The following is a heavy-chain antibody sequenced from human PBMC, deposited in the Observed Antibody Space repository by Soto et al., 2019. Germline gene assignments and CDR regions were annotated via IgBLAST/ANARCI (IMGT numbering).Heavy chain of an antibody. CDR3: ARGTEARDAFDI. CDR1: GDTFTGYY. V-gene: IGHV1-2*02. CDR2: INPNSSGT. Sequence: ASVKVSCKASGDTFTGYYMHWVRQAAGQGLEWMGWINPNSSGTNYAQKFQGRVTMNRDTSISTAYMELSRLRSDDTAVYYCARGTEARDAFDIWGQGTMSTVSS. J-gene: IGHJ3*02. D-gene: IGHD1-1*01.